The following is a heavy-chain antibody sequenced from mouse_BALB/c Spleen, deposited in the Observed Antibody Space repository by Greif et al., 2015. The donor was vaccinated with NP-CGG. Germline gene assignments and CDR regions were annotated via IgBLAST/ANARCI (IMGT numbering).Heavy chain of an antibody. J-gene: IGHJ2*01. CDR1: GFTFSSFG. Sequence: EVMLVESGGGLVQPGGSRKLSCAASGFTFSSFGMHWVRQAPEKGLEWVAYISSGSSTIYYADTVKGRFTISRDNPKNTLSPQMTSLRSEDTAMYYCARDYGAYWGQGTTLTVSS. V-gene: IGHV5-17*02. CDR3: ARDYGAY. CDR2: ISSGSSTI. D-gene: IGHD1-2*01.